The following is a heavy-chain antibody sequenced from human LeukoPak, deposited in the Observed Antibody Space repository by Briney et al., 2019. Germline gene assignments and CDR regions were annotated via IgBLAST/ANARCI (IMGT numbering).Heavy chain of an antibody. V-gene: IGHV3-23*01. D-gene: IGHD2-8*01. J-gene: IGHJ4*02. CDR1: GFTFSSYA. CDR3: AKVSGYCSNGVCYTHDY. Sequence: PAGSLRLSCAASGFTFSSYAMSWVRQAPGKGLEWVSALSGGGGSIYYADSVKGRFTISRDNSKTTLYLQMNSLRAEDTAVYYCAKVSGYCSNGVCYTHDYWGQGTLVTVSS. CDR2: LSGGGGSI.